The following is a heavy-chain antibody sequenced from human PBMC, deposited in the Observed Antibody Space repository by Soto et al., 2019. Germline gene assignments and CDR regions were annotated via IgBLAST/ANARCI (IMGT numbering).Heavy chain of an antibody. D-gene: IGHD3-22*01. CDR2: IKSRIDGGTI. V-gene: IGHV3-15*07. J-gene: IGHJ4*02. Sequence: GGSLRLSCAASGLSFSNAWMNWVRQAPGKGLEWVGRIKSRIDGGTIDYAESVKGRFTISIDDSKNTVYLQMNSLKTEDTDVYYCTSSTSGYRRIDYWGQGTLVTVSS. CDR3: TSSTSGYRRIDY. CDR1: GLSFSNAW.